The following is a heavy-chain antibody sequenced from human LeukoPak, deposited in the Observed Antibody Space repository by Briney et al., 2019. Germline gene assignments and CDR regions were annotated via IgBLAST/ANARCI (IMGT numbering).Heavy chain of an antibody. CDR3: AREGPRGYSYGYDY. J-gene: IGHJ4*02. V-gene: IGHV3-48*03. CDR1: GFTFSSYE. CDR2: ISSSGSTI. Sequence: GGSLRLSCAASGFTFSSYEMNWVRQAPGKGLEWVSYISSSGSTIYYADSVKGRFTISRDNAKNSLYLQMNSLRAEDTAVYYCAREGPRGYSYGYDYWGQGTLVTVSS. D-gene: IGHD5-18*01.